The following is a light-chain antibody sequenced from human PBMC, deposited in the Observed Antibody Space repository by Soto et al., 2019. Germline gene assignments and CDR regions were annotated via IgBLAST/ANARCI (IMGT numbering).Light chain of an antibody. V-gene: IGLV1-40*01. Sequence: QSVLTQPPSVSGAPGQRVTISCTGSSSNIGAGYVVHWYQQLPGTAPKLLIYGNSNRPSGVPDRFSGSKSCTSASLAITGLQAEDEADYYCQSYDSSLSGSVFGGGTKLTVL. J-gene: IGLJ2*01. CDR3: QSYDSSLSGSV. CDR2: GNS. CDR1: SSNIGAGYV.